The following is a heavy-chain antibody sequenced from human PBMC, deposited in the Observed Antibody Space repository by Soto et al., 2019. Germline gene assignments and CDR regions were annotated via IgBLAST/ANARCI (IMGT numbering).Heavy chain of an antibody. Sequence: QVQLVQSGAEVKKPGASVKVSCKASGYTFTSYFITWVRQAPGQGLEWMGWISAYNGNTNYAQMLQGRVTMTTDTSTATADMEIRSLRSDATAVYYCASQTYYSGMDGWGQGTTVTVAS. CDR1: GYTFTSYF. CDR2: ISAYNGNT. J-gene: IGHJ6*02. CDR3: ASQTYYSGMDG. V-gene: IGHV1-18*01.